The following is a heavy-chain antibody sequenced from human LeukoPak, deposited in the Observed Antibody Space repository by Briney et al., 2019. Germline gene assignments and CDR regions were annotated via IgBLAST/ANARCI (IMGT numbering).Heavy chain of an antibody. Sequence: ASVKVSCKASGYTFTGYYMHWVRQAPGQGLEWMGWINPNSGGTNYAQKFQGRVTMTRDTSISTAYMELSRLRSDDTAVYYCARVLGDGYDPAHYWGQGTLVTVSS. V-gene: IGHV1-2*02. CDR2: INPNSGGT. CDR1: GYTFTGYY. D-gene: IGHD5-12*01. CDR3: ARVLGDGYDPAHY. J-gene: IGHJ4*02.